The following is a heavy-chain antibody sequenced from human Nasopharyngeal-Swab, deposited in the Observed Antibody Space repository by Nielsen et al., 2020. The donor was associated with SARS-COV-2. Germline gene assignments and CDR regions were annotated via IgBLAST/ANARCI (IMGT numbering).Heavy chain of an antibody. V-gene: IGHV3-21*01. J-gene: IGHJ3*02. CDR2: ISSSSYI. CDR3: ARVVLDSSGYYYPVNAFDI. D-gene: IGHD3-22*01. CDR1: GFTFSSYS. Sequence: GGSLRLSCAASGFTFSSYSMNWVRQAPGKGLEWVSSISSSSYIYYADSVKGRFTISRDNAKNSLYLQMNSLRAEDTAVYYCARVVLDSSGYYYPVNAFDILGQGTMVTVSS.